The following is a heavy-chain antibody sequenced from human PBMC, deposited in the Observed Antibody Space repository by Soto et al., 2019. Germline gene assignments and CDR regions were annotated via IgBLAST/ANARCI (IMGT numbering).Heavy chain of an antibody. V-gene: IGHV3-30*18. CDR3: AKDCREWLYYFDY. Sequence: GGSLRLSCAASGFTFSSYGMHWVRQAPGKGLEWVAVISYDGSNKYYADSVKGRFTISRDNSKNTLYLQMNSLRAEDTAVYYCAKDCREWLYYFDYWGQGTLVTVSS. CDR1: GFTFSSYG. CDR2: ISYDGSNK. J-gene: IGHJ4*02. D-gene: IGHD3-3*01.